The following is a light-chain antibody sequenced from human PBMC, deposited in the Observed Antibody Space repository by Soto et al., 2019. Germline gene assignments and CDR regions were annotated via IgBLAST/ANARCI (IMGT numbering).Light chain of an antibody. Sequence: DIQMTQSPSSLSASVGDSVTITCRASQSINIYLSWYQQKPGKAPKLLINVASTLQGGVPSRFSGSGSGTEFTLAISSLQPEDSATYYCQQSFRTPQTFGGGTRVEVK. V-gene: IGKV1-39*01. CDR1: QSINIY. CDR3: QQSFRTPQT. CDR2: VAS. J-gene: IGKJ4*01.